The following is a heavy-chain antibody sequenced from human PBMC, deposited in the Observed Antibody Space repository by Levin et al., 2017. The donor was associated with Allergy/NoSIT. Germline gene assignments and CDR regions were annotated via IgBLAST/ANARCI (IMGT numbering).Heavy chain of an antibody. CDR2: ITGSSSTI. D-gene: IGHD3-10*01. CDR1: GFTFSSFS. V-gene: IGHV3-48*01. CDR3: AREHHYGGAFDI. J-gene: IGHJ3*02. Sequence: GESLKISCAASGFTFSSFSMNWVRQAPGKGLEWVSYITGSSSTIYYGDSVKGRFTISRDNAKNSLDLQMNSLRVEDTAVYYCAREHHYGGAFDIWGQGTMVTVSS.